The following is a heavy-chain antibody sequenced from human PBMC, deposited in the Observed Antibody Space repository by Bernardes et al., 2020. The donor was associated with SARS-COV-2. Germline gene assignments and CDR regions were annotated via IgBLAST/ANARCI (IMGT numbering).Heavy chain of an antibody. CDR2: ISWDGDST. CDR1: GFSFDDYT. D-gene: IGHD3-22*01. Sequence: GGSLRLSCAASGFSFDDYTMHWVRQAPGKGLEWVSLISWDGDSTYYADSVKGRFTISRDNSKNSLYLQMNTLRTEDTALYYCAKDISPDSSGFRVFFDYWGQGTLVTVSS. CDR3: AKDISPDSSGFRVFFDY. J-gene: IGHJ4*02. V-gene: IGHV3-43*01.